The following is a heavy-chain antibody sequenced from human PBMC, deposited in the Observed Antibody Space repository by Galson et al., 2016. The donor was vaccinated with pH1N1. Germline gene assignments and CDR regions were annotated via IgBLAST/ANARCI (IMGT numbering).Heavy chain of an antibody. V-gene: IGHV3-23*01. D-gene: IGHD6-19*01. CDR3: AKHLYSSVDYFDY. Sequence: MSWVRQAPGKGLEWVSSISGSGGRTDYADSVKGRFTISRDNSKNTLSLQMNSLGVEDTALYYCAKHLYSSVDYFDYWGQGTLVTVSS. J-gene: IGHJ4*02. CDR2: ISGSGGRT.